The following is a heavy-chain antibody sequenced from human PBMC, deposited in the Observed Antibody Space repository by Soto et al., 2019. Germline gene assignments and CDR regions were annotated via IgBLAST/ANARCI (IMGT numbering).Heavy chain of an antibody. CDR3: AREVGVTYYYDSSGYYYGMDV. V-gene: IGHV3-30-3*01. J-gene: IGHJ6*02. D-gene: IGHD3-22*01. CDR2: ISYDGSNK. Sequence: GGSLRLSCAASGFTFSSYAMHWVRQAPGKGLEWVAVISYDGSNKYYADSVKGRFTISRDNSKNTLYLQMNSLRAEDTAVYYCAREVGVTYYYDSSGYYYGMDVWGQGTTVTVSS. CDR1: GFTFSSYA.